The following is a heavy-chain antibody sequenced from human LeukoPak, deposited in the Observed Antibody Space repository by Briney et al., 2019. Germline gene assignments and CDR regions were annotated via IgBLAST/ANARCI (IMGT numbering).Heavy chain of an antibody. CDR1: GYIFTSYW. J-gene: IGHJ4*02. Sequence: GESLKISCKGSGYIFTSYWIGWGRQLPGRGLEGMGIIYPADSNSKYSPSFQGQVTISADKSISTAYLQWSSLKASDTAMYYCARRRAVAGTYYFDYWGQGTLVTVSS. D-gene: IGHD6-19*01. CDR3: ARRRAVAGTYYFDY. CDR2: IYPADSNS. V-gene: IGHV5-51*01.